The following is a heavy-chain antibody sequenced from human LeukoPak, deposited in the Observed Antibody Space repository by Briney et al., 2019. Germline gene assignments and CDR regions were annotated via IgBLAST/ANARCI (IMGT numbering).Heavy chain of an antibody. V-gene: IGHV3-33*01. CDR3: ARAVGPFDY. Sequence: GTSLGLSCEASGFTFSVYGMHWVRQAPGKGLEWVAVIWNDGSNKYYADSVKGRFTISRDNSKNTLYLQMNSLRTEDMAVYYCARAVGPFDYWGQGTLVTVSS. J-gene: IGHJ4*02. CDR2: IWNDGSNK. CDR1: GFTFSVYG. D-gene: IGHD2-15*01.